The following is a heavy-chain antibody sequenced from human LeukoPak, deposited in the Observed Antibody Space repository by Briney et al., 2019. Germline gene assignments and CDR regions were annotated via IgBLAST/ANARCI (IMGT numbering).Heavy chain of an antibody. J-gene: IGHJ4*02. CDR2: INHSGST. Sequence: KPSETLSLTCAVYGGSFSGYYWSWIRQPPGKGLEWIGEINHSGSTNYNPSLKSRVTISVDTSKNQFSLKLSSVTAADTAVYYCARGARLRGHVFGYWGQGTLVTVSS. V-gene: IGHV4-34*01. CDR3: ARGARLRGHVFGY. CDR1: GGSFSGYY. D-gene: IGHD4-17*01.